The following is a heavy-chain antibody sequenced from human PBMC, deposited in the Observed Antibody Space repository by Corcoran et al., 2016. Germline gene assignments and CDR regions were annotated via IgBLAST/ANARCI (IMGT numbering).Heavy chain of an antibody. Sequence: QLQLQESGPGLVKPSETLSLTCTVSGGSISSSSYYWGWIRQPPGKGLEWIGSIYYSGSTYYNPSLKSRVTISVDTSQNQFSLKMGSVTAAETGVYYCGRGAHYYDSSGYWYYYYYGMDVWGQGTTVTVSS. D-gene: IGHD3-22*01. J-gene: IGHJ6*02. V-gene: IGHV4-39*07. CDR2: IYYSGST. CDR3: GRGAHYYDSSGYWYYYYYGMDV. CDR1: GGSISSSSYY.